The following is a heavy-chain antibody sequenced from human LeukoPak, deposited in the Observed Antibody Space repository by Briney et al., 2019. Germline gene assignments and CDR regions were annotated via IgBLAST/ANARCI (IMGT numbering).Heavy chain of an antibody. J-gene: IGHJ4*02. CDR2: VNHSGYT. D-gene: IGHD4-17*01. Sequence: PSETLSLTCAVSGTSFSSYYWSWIRQPPGKGLEWIGEVNHSGYTNDNPSLKSRVTISVDTSKNQFSLRPRSVTAADTAVYFCARMTTGHDFWGQETLVTVSS. CDR1: GTSFSSYY. V-gene: IGHV4-34*01. CDR3: ARMTTGHDF.